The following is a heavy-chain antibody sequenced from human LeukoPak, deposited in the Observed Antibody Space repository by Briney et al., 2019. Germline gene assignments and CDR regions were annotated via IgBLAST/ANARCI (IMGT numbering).Heavy chain of an antibody. J-gene: IGHJ4*02. Sequence: ASVKVSCKASGYTFTGYYMHWVRQAPGQGLEWMGWINPYSGDTVYAQKFQGRFTMTRDTSISTAYMELKRLRSDDTAVYFCARGTMNLDYWGQGTLVAVSS. CDR2: INPYSGDT. CDR3: ARGTMNLDY. CDR1: GYTFTGYY. D-gene: IGHD3-22*01. V-gene: IGHV1-2*02.